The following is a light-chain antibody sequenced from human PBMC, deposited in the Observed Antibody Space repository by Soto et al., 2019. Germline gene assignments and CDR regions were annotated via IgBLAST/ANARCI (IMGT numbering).Light chain of an antibody. V-gene: IGLV2-11*01. J-gene: IGLJ1*01. CDR3: CSYVTTPEI. CDR1: SSDVDDYRY. CDR2: DGT. Sequence: QSALAQPRSVSRSPGQLLTISCTGTSSDVDDYRYVSWYQQYPGKAPKLVIYDGTKRPSGVPDRFSGSNSGNTASLTISGLQAEDEADYYCCSYVTTPEIFGTGTKV.